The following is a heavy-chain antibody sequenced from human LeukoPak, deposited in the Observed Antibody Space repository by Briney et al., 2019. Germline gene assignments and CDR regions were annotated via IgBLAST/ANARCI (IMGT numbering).Heavy chain of an antibody. CDR1: GGSISSSSYY. V-gene: IGHV4-39*07. D-gene: IGHD3-16*02. Sequence: MASETLSLTCTVSGGSISSSSYYWGWIRQPPGKGLEWIGSIYYSGSTYYNPSLKSRVTISVDTSKNQFSLKLSSVTAADTAVYYCARYRLGELSLGDWGXXTLVTVSS. CDR2: IYYSGST. CDR3: ARYRLGELSLGD. J-gene: IGHJ4*01.